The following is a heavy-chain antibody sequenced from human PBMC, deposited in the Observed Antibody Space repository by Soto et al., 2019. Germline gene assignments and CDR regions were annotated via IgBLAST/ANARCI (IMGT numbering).Heavy chain of an antibody. V-gene: IGHV4-39*01. CDR3: ARRGYSTSSTAAFDI. CDR1: GGTFSSDDYS. J-gene: IGHJ3*02. CDR2: IYYRGST. Sequence: SETLSLTCPVSGGTFSSDDYSWAWINKPPGKDLEWIGSIYYRGSTYYNPSLKSRITMSVDTPRNQFSLKLTSVTAAETAVYFCARRGYSTSSTAAFDIWGQGTMVTVSS. D-gene: IGHD6-6*01.